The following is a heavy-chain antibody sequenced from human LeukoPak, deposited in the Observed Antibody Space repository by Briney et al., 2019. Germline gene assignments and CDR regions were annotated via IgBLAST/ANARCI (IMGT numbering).Heavy chain of an antibody. D-gene: IGHD3-10*01. CDR1: ALTFSNYA. CDR3: AKRGIMIRGDIISGFNKEAYYFDC. J-gene: IGHJ4*02. Sequence: GGSLRLSCAASALTFSNYAMSWVRQAPGKGLEWVSGISDSGGSTYYADSVKGRFIISRDNSKNTLYLQMNSLRAEDTAVYYGAKRGIMIRGDIISGFNKEAYYFDCCGQGTLVTVSS. V-gene: IGHV3-23*01. CDR2: ISDSGGST.